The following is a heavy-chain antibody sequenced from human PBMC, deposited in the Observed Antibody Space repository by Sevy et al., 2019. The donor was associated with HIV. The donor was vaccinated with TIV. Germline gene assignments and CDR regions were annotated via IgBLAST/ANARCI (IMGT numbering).Heavy chain of an antibody. Sequence: GGSLRLSCAASGFNVSSNYMNWIRQAPGKGLEWVSVIYSGANTYYADSVKGRFTISRDNSKNTLYLQMNSLRAEDTAVYYCAKAPITMVQGVIIGGMDVWGQGTTVTVSS. V-gene: IGHV3-53*01. D-gene: IGHD3-10*01. J-gene: IGHJ6*02. CDR2: IYSGANT. CDR3: AKAPITMVQGVIIGGMDV. CDR1: GFNVSSNY.